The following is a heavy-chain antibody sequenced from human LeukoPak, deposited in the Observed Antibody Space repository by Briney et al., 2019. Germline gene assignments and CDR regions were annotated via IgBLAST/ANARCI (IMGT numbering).Heavy chain of an antibody. J-gene: IGHJ4*02. D-gene: IGHD5-18*01. CDR3: ARASGDIVETATMGSY. V-gene: IGHV3-21*01. CDR1: GFTFNSYS. Sequence: GGSLRLSCAASGFTFNSYSMNWVRQAPGKGLEWVSSISSSSSSIYYADSVKGRFTISRDNAKNSLYLQMNSLGAEDTAVYYCARASGDIVETATMGSYWGQGTLVTVSS. CDR2: ISSSSSSI.